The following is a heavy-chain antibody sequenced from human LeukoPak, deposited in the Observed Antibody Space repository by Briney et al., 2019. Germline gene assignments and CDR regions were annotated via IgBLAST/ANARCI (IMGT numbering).Heavy chain of an antibody. J-gene: IGHJ6*02. CDR1: GGSISSSSYY. CDR2: IYYSGNT. Sequence: SETLSLTCTVSGGSISSSSYYWGWIRQPPGKGLEWIGSIYYSGNTYYNPSLKSRVTISVDTSKNQFSLTLSSVTAADTAVYYCARGYYDSSGYYEYPDNYYYYGMDVWGQGTTVTVSS. V-gene: IGHV4-39*01. D-gene: IGHD3-22*01. CDR3: ARGYYDSSGYYEYPDNYYYYGMDV.